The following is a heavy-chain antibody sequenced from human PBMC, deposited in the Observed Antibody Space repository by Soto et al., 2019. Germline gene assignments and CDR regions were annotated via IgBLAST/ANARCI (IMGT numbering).Heavy chain of an antibody. V-gene: IGHV4-59*01. J-gene: IGHJ4*02. CDR2: IYYSGST. CDR1: GGSISSYY. D-gene: IGHD5-18*01. CDR3: ASIRGYSYGFAQFDY. Sequence: PSETLSLTCTASGGSISSYYWSWIRQPPGKGLEWIGYIYYSGSTNYNPSLKSRVTISVDTSKNQFSLKLSSVTAADTAAYYCASIRGYSYGFAQFDYWGQGTLVTVSS.